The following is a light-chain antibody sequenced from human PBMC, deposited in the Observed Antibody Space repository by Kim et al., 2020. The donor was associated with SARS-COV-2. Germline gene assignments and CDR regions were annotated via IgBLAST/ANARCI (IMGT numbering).Light chain of an antibody. V-gene: IGLV3-19*01. CDR1: SLRSYY. CDR2: NKN. J-gene: IGLJ3*02. Sequence: SSELTQDPAVSVALGQTVRITCQGDSLRSYYASWYQQKPGQAPVLVIFNKNDRPSGIPDRFSGSTPGNTVSLTITRAQAEDEADYYCSSRDSSGPWVFGG. CDR3: SSRDSSGPWV.